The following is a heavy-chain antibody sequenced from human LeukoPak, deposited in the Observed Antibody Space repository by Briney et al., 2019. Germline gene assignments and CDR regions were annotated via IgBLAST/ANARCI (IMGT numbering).Heavy chain of an antibody. CDR3: VRGCGRSSCPYYFDY. J-gene: IGHJ4*02. D-gene: IGHD2-2*01. Sequence: QPGGSLRLSCAVSGFTFSTYWMSWVRQAPGKGLEWVATIKQDGNEKHYVDSVKGRFAISRDNAKNSLYLQVDSLRAEDTALYFCVRGCGRSSCPYYFDYWGQGTLVTVSS. CDR2: IKQDGNEK. CDR1: GFTFSTYW. V-gene: IGHV3-7*03.